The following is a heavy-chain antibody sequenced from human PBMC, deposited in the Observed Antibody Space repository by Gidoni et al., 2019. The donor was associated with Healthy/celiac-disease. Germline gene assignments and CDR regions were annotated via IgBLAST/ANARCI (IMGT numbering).Heavy chain of an antibody. Sequence: EVQLLESGGGLVQPGGSRRLSCAASGFTFSSYAMSWVRQAPGKGLEWVSAISGSGGSTYYADSVKGRFTISRDNSKNTLYLQMNSLRAEDTAVYYCAKVRGSGSYYTPFDYWGQGTLVTVSS. J-gene: IGHJ4*02. CDR3: AKVRGSGSYYTPFDY. D-gene: IGHD1-26*01. CDR2: ISGSGGST. V-gene: IGHV3-23*01. CDR1: GFTFSSYA.